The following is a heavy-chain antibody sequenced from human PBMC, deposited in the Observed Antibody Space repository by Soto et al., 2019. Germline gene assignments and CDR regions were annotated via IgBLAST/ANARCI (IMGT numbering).Heavy chain of an antibody. J-gene: IGHJ3*02. D-gene: IGHD5-18*01. V-gene: IGHV3-7*01. CDR3: VRDGYSAAFDI. CDR2: IKQDGSER. Sequence: VQLVESGGGLVQPGGSLRLSCATSGFTFRSYYMSWVRQPPGKGLEWVANIKQDGSERYYVDSVRGRFTISRDNAENSLYLQMNSLRAEDTAVYYCVRDGYSAAFDIWGQGTMVTVSS. CDR1: GFTFRSYY.